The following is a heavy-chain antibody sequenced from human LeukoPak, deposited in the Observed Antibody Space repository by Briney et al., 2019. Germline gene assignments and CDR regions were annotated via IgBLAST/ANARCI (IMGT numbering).Heavy chain of an antibody. CDR1: GGTFSSYA. V-gene: IGHV1-69*01. Sequence: ASMKVSCKASGGTFSSYAMSWVRQAPGQGLEWMGGIIPIFGTANYAQKFQGRVTITADESTSTAYMELSSLRSEDTAVYYCAFAEQYIENWFDPWGQGTLVTVSS. CDR2: IIPIFGTA. CDR3: AFAEQYIENWFDP. D-gene: IGHD4-11*01. J-gene: IGHJ5*02.